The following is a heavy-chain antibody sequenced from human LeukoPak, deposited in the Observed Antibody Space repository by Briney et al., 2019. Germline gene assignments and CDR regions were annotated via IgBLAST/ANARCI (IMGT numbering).Heavy chain of an antibody. CDR3: ARSCSSGWTRECWFDP. V-gene: IGHV1-8*01. CDR2: MNPNSGNT. Sequence: ASVKVSCKASGYTFTSYDINWVRQATGQGLEWMGWMNPNSGNTGYAQKFQGRVTMTRNTSISTAYMELSSLRSEDTAVYYCARSCSSGWTRECWFDPWGQGTLVTVSS. CDR1: GYTFTSYD. D-gene: IGHD6-19*01. J-gene: IGHJ5*02.